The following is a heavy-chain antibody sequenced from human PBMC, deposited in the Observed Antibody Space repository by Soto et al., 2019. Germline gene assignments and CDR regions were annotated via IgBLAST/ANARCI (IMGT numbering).Heavy chain of an antibody. D-gene: IGHD1-26*01. CDR1: GFTFSTYG. CDR3: ARDLWESTTDTDY. V-gene: IGHV3-48*02. Sequence: EVQLVESGGGLVQPGGSLRLSCVASGFTFSTYGMNWVRQPPGKGLEWVSYMNSKSESIYYEDSVKGRFTISRDNVKNSLSLQMNSLRDEETAVYYCARDLWESTTDTDYWGQGTIVTVSS. J-gene: IGHJ4*02. CDR2: MNSKSESI.